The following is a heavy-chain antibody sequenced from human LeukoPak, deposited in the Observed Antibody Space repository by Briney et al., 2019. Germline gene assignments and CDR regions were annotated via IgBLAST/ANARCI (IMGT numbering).Heavy chain of an antibody. CDR3: ARGGYSYGYRVYYYYMDV. Sequence: SETLSLTCAVYGGSFSGYYWSWIRQPPGKGLEWIGEINHSGSTNYNPSLKSRVTISVDTSKNQFSLKLSSVTAADTAVYYCARGGYSYGYRVYYYYMDVWGKGTTVTVSS. D-gene: IGHD5-18*01. CDR2: INHSGST. V-gene: IGHV4-34*01. CDR1: GGSFSGYY. J-gene: IGHJ6*03.